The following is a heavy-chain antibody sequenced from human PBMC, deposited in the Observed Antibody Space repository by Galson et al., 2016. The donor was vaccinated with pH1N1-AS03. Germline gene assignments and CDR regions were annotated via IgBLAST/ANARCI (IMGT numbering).Heavy chain of an antibody. CDR1: GFRLTSIA. CDR3: AKDRVYDDSQWVFDY. D-gene: IGHD5/OR15-5a*01. J-gene: IGHJ4*02. CDR2: VVTSGHT. V-gene: IGHV3-23*01. Sequence: SLRLSCAASGFRLTSIAMTWVRQAPGKGLEWVSGVVTSGHTYFADSVKGRFSISRDDSKNTMYLQMDSLGVEDTAIYYCAKDRVYDDSQWVFDYWGQGNPVTVSS.